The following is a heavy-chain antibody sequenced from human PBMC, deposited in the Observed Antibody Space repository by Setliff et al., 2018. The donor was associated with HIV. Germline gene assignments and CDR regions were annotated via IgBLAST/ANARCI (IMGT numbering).Heavy chain of an antibody. J-gene: IGHJ3*01. V-gene: IGHV4-31*03. CDR2: IFYSGST. CDR3: ARVQMAYAAFDV. Sequence: PSETLSLTCSVSGGSISSGSYYWSWIRQHPGKGLEWIGYIFYSGSTTYNPSLKSRLTISIDTSKNRFSLKLKSVTAADTAVYYCARVQMAYAAFDVWGQGTMVTVS. D-gene: IGHD4-17*01. CDR1: GGSISSGSYY.